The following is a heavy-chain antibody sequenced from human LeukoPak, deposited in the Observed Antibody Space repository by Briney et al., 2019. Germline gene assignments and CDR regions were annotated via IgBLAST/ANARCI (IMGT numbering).Heavy chain of an antibody. CDR1: GGSISSSSYY. CDR2: IYYSGST. V-gene: IGHV4-39*01. Sequence: PSETLSLTCTVSGGSISSSSYYWGWIRQPPGKGLEWIGSIYYSGSTYYNPSLKSRATISVDTSKNQFSLKLSSGTAADTGVYYCARHGDIVVVPAAVYFDYWGQGTLVTVSS. D-gene: IGHD2-2*01. CDR3: ARHGDIVVVPAAVYFDY. J-gene: IGHJ4*02.